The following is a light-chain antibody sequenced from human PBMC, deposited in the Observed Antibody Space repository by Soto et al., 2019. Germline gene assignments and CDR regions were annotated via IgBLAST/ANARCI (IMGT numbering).Light chain of an antibody. CDR1: RSDVGGYNF. Sequence: QSALTQRDSLSGSHGQSITSSCTGTRSDVGGYNFVSWYQKHPGKSPTLMISEVSNRPSGVSNRFSGSKSGNTASLTISGLQAEDEADDYCSSYTSSSTLVFGTGTKLTVL. J-gene: IGLJ1*01. V-gene: IGLV2-14*01. CDR3: SSYTSSSTLV. CDR2: EVS.